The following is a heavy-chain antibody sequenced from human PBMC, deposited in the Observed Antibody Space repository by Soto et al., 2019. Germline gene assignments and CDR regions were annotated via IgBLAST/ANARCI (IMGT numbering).Heavy chain of an antibody. CDR3: ARESVWLGDAVYYFDY. J-gene: IGHJ4*02. D-gene: IGHD3-10*01. V-gene: IGHV3-7*03. Sequence: EVQLVESGGGLVQPGGSLRLSCVASGFTFSSCWMTWVRQAPGKGLEWVANIKQDGSEKYYVDSVKGRFTISRDNAKNSLYLQMNSLRAEDTAVYYCARESVWLGDAVYYFDYWGRGTLVTVSS. CDR2: IKQDGSEK. CDR1: GFTFSSCW.